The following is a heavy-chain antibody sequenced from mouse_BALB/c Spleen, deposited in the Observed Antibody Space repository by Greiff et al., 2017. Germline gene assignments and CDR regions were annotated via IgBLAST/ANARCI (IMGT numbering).Heavy chain of an antibody. D-gene: IGHD3-3*01. V-gene: IGHV5-17*02. CDR1: GFTFSSFG. CDR2: ISSGSSTI. Sequence: EVQLVESGGGLVQPGGSRKLSCAASGFTFSSFGMHWVRQAPEKGLEWVAYISSGSSTIYYADTVKGRFTISRDNPKNTLFLQMTSLRSEDTAMYYCARGGRLGDYWGQGTTLTVSS. J-gene: IGHJ2*01. CDR3: ARGGRLGDY.